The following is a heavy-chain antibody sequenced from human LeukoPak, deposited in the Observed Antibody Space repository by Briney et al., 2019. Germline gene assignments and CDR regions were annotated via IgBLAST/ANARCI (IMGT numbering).Heavy chain of an antibody. D-gene: IGHD3-9*01. CDR3: ARESRYFDWPHWAEKGDAFDI. CDR2: VYSGGTT. CDR1: GFTVRSNY. V-gene: IGHV3-53*01. J-gene: IGHJ3*02. Sequence: GGSLRLSCVASGFTVRSNYMSWVRQAPGRGLEWVSVVYSGGTTYYADSVKGRFTISRDNSKNTLYLQMNSLRAEDTAVYYCARESRYFDWPHWAEKGDAFDIWGQGTMVTVSS.